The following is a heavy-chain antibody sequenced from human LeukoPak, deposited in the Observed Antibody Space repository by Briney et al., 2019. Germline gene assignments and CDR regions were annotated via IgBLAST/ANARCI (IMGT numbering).Heavy chain of an antibody. Sequence: SETLSLTCAVYGGSFSGYYWSCIRQPPGKGLEWIGEINHSGSTNYNPSLKSRVTISVDTSKNQFSLKLSSVTAADTAVYYCARGRGGSFDYWGQGTLVTVSS. CDR2: INHSGST. CDR3: ARGRGGSFDY. D-gene: IGHD2-15*01. J-gene: IGHJ4*02. V-gene: IGHV4-34*01. CDR1: GGSFSGYY.